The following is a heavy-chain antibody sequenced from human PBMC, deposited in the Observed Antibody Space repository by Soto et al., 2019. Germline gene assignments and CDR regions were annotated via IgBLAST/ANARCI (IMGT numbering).Heavy chain of an antibody. V-gene: IGHV3-30*18. CDR2: ISYDGTRK. CDR3: AKPLPPILTGNSLDS. J-gene: IGHJ4*02. D-gene: IGHD3-9*01. CDR1: GFIFSNYA. Sequence: PGGSLRLSCGASGFIFSNYAMHWVLQAPGKGLEWVAVISYDGTRKYYADSVQGRFTISRDNSKNTLDLQMNRLRAEDTAVCYCAKPLPPILTGNSLDSWGQGSLVTVSS.